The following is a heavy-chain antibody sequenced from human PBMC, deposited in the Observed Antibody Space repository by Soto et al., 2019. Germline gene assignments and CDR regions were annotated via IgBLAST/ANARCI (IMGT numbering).Heavy chain of an antibody. Sequence: QVPLVQSGAEVKKPGASVKVSCKASGYTFTSYGISWVRQAPGQGLEWMGWISAYNGNTNYAQKLQGRVTMTTDTTTSTAYMELGSLRSDDTAVYYCAAGYGSSTSCLKGIYYYYGMDVWGQGTTVTVSS. CDR1: GYTFTSYG. CDR2: ISAYNGNT. CDR3: AAGYGSSTSCLKGIYYYYGMDV. V-gene: IGHV1-18*04. D-gene: IGHD2-2*01. J-gene: IGHJ6*02.